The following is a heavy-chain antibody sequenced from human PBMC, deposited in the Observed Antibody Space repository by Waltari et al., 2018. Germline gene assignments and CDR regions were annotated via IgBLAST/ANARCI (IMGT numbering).Heavy chain of an antibody. Sequence: EVQLVESGGGLVQPGGSLRLSCAASGFTFSSYDMNWVRQAPGKGLEWVSYISSSGSTIYYADSVKGRFTISRDNAKNSLYLQMNSLRAEDTAVYYCARATQWDPFDYWGQGTLVTVSS. CDR2: ISSSGSTI. CDR3: ARATQWDPFDY. V-gene: IGHV3-48*03. CDR1: GFTFSSYD. D-gene: IGHD1-26*01. J-gene: IGHJ4*02.